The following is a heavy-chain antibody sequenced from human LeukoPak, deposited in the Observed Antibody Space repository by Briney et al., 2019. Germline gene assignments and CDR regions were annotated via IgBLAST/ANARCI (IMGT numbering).Heavy chain of an antibody. Sequence: PSETLSLTCAVSGYSISSGYYWGWIRQPPGKGLEWIGYIYYGGSTNYNPSLKSRVTISVDTSKNQFSLKLSSVTAADTAVYYCARGHSYGYRVAFDIWGQGTMVTVSS. CDR1: GYSISSGYY. V-gene: IGHV4-61*01. D-gene: IGHD5-18*01. CDR2: IYYGGST. J-gene: IGHJ3*02. CDR3: ARGHSYGYRVAFDI.